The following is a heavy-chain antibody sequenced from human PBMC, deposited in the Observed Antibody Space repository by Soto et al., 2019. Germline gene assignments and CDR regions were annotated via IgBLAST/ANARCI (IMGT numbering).Heavy chain of an antibody. V-gene: IGHV4-39*01. Sequence: QLQLQESGPGLVKPSETLSLTCTVSGGSIGSRSSYWGWIRQPPGRGLEWIGTFFSGNTYQNPSLKSRVTISVDTSKNQFSLKLSSVAAADTASYYCATTRGLAVGGSFDHWGRGTLVTVSS. CDR1: GGSIGSRSSY. D-gene: IGHD6-13*01. J-gene: IGHJ5*02. CDR2: FFSGNT. CDR3: ATTRGLAVGGSFDH.